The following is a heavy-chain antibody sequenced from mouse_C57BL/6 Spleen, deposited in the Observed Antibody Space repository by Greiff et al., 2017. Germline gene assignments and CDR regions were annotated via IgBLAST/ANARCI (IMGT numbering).Heavy chain of an antibody. CDR3: ARGDYGSTWFAY. Sequence: QVQLQQPGTELVKPGASGYIFTSYWMHWVKQRPGQGLEWIGNINPSNGGTNYNEKFKSKATLTVDKSSSLAYMQLSSLTSEDSAVYYCARGDYGSTWFAYWGQGTLVTVSA. D-gene: IGHD1-1*01. V-gene: IGHV1-53*01. CDR1: GYIFTSYW. J-gene: IGHJ3*01. CDR2: INPSNGGT.